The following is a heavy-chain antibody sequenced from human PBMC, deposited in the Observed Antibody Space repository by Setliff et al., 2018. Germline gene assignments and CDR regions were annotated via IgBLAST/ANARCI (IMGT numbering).Heavy chain of an antibody. CDR2: IYPGDSDT. CDR3: AGHIAVAGTADAFDI. J-gene: IGHJ3*02. Sequence: GESLKISCKGSGYSFTSYWIGWVRQMPGKGLEWMGIIYPGDSDTRYCPSFQGQVTISADKSISTAYLQWSSLKASDTAMYYCAGHIAVAGTADAFDIWGQGTMVTVS. D-gene: IGHD6-19*01. CDR1: GYSFTSYW. V-gene: IGHV5-51*01.